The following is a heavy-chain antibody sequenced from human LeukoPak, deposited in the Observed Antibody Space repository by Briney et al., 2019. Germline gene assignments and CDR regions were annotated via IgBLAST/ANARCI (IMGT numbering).Heavy chain of an antibody. CDR2: INSDGGST. D-gene: IGHD5-18*01. Sequence: GGSLRLSCAASGFTFSSYWMHWVRQAPGKGLVWVSRINSDGGSTSYADSVKGRFTISRDNAKNTLYLQMNSLRAEDTAVYYCARAQYIYYMDVWGKGTTVTVSS. CDR1: GFTFSSYW. CDR3: ARAQYIYYMDV. V-gene: IGHV3-74*01. J-gene: IGHJ6*03.